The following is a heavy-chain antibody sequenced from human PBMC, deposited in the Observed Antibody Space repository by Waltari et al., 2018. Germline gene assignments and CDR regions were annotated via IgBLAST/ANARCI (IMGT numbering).Heavy chain of an antibody. D-gene: IGHD4-17*01. J-gene: IGHJ4*02. Sequence: QVQLQQWGAGLLKPSETLSLTCAVYGGSFSGYYWSWIRQPTGKGLEWIGEINHSGSTNYNPSLKSRVTISVDTSKNQFSLKLISVTAADTALYYCARALPHYGDYDYWGQGTLVTVSS. CDR2: INHSGST. CDR1: GGSFSGYY. CDR3: ARALPHYGDYDY. V-gene: IGHV4-34*01.